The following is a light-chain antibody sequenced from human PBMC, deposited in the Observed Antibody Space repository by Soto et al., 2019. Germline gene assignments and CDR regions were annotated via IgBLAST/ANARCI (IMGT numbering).Light chain of an antibody. CDR1: QGIYNY. CDR3: QRYNNAPRA. V-gene: IGKV1-27*01. CDR2: AAS. J-gene: IGKJ1*01. Sequence: DIQMTQSPSSLSASVGDRVTITCRARQGIYNYLAWYQAKPGKVPKLLIYAASTLQSGVPSRFSGSGSGTDFTLTISSLQPEDVGTYYCQRYNNAPRAFGQGTTV.